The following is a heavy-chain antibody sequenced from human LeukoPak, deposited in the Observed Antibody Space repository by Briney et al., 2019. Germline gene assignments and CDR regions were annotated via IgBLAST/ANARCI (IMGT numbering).Heavy chain of an antibody. CDR1: GGSISSGGYY. Sequence: SQTLSLTCTVSGGSISSGGYYWSWIRQHPGKGLEWIGCIYYSGSTNYNPSLKSRVTISVDTSKNQFSLKLSSVTAADTAVYYCARFHRSSSWYVDYWGQGTLVTVSS. J-gene: IGHJ4*02. D-gene: IGHD6-13*01. CDR2: IYYSGST. V-gene: IGHV4-31*03. CDR3: ARFHRSSSWYVDY.